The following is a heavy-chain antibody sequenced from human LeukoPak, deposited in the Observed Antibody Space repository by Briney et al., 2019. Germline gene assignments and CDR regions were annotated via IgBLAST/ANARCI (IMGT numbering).Heavy chain of an antibody. J-gene: IGHJ4*02. CDR3: ALRRYGDYALGY. D-gene: IGHD4-17*01. CDR1: GGSISSYY. CDR2: IDYSGST. Sequence: SETLSLTCTVSGGSISSYYWSWIRQPPGKGLELIGYIDYSGSTYYNPSLKSRVTISVDTSKNQFSLKLSSVTAADTAVYYCALRRYGDYALGYWGQGTLVTVSS. V-gene: IGHV4-59*12.